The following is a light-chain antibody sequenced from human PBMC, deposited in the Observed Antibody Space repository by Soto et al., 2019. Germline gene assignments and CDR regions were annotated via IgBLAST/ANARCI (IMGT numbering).Light chain of an antibody. Sequence: ETVLTQSPGTLSLSPGERATLSCRASQSVSSNYLAWYQQKPGQAPRLLIYGASTRATGIPDRFSGSGSGHELHLPLRRPEPEDFAVYYCQQFGRSPPSWTFGQGTKVEIK. CDR1: QSVSSNY. CDR2: GAS. CDR3: QQFGRSPPSWT. J-gene: IGKJ1*01. V-gene: IGKV3-20*01.